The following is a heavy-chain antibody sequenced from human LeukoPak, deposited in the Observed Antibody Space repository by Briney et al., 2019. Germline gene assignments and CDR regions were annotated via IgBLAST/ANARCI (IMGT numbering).Heavy chain of an antibody. J-gene: IGHJ4*02. D-gene: IGHD3-10*01. CDR2: IYHSGST. Sequence: SETLSLTCTVSGYSISSGYYWGWIRQPPGKGLEWIGIIYHSGSTSYNPSLKSRVTISVDTSKNQFSLKLSSVTAAETAVYYCARLPGNYYDVMFWWTSYYFDFWGQGTLVTVSS. V-gene: IGHV4-38-2*02. CDR3: ARLPGNYYDVMFWWTSYYFDF. CDR1: GYSISSGYY.